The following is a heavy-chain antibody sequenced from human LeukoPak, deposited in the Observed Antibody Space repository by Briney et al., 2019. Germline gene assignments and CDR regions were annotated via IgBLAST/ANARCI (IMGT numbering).Heavy chain of an antibody. Sequence: PGGSLRLSCTASGFIFSNFEMNWVRQSPGKGLEWVAYINSGATSEYYADFVKGRFTISRANAKNSLYLQMTSLGVQDTAIYYCARVICTGGSCFQNDYWGQGTLVTVSS. CDR1: GFIFSNFE. J-gene: IGHJ4*02. CDR3: ARVICTGGSCFQNDY. CDR2: INSGATSE. D-gene: IGHD2-8*02. V-gene: IGHV3-48*03.